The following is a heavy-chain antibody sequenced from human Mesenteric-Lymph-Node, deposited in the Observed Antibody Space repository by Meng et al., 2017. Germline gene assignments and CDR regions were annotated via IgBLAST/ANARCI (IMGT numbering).Heavy chain of an antibody. J-gene: IGHJ4*02. V-gene: IGHV1-58*02. CDR1: GFTFTSSA. Sequence: SVKVSCKASGFTFTSSAMQWVRQARGQRLEWIGWIVVGSGNTNYAQKFQERVTITRDMSTSTAYMELSSLRSEDTAVYYCAKDTFNWNDPLVGYWGQGTLVTVSS. CDR2: IVVGSGNT. CDR3: AKDTFNWNDPLVGY. D-gene: IGHD1-20*01.